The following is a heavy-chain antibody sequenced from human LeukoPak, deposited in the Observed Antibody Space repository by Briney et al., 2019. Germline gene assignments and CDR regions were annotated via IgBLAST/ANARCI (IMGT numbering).Heavy chain of an antibody. Sequence: SETLSLTCTVSGGSISSYYWSWIRQPPGKGLEWIGYIYHSGSTNYSPSLKSRVTISLDTSKNQFSLKLTSVTAADTAVYYCSRATSSWRPFDYWGQGTLVTVSS. V-gene: IGHV4-59*01. CDR2: IYHSGST. D-gene: IGHD6-13*01. J-gene: IGHJ4*02. CDR1: GGSISSYY. CDR3: SRATSSWRPFDY.